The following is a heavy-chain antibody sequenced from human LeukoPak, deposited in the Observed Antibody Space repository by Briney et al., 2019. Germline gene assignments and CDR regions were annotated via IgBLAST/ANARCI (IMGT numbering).Heavy chain of an antibody. D-gene: IGHD3-10*01. CDR2: IWYDGSNK. J-gene: IGHJ4*02. V-gene: IGHV3-33*01. CDR1: GFTFSSYG. CDR3: ARGLMLRGVADY. Sequence: GRSLRLSCAASGFTFSSYGMHWVRQAPGKGLEWVAVIWYDGSNKYYADSVKGRFTISRDNSKNTLYLQMNSLRAEDTAVYYCARGLMLRGVADYWGQGTLVTVSS.